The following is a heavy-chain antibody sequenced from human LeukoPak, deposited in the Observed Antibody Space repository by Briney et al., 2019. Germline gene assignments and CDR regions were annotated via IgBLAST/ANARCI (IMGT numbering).Heavy chain of an antibody. J-gene: IGHJ4*02. CDR2: VHYSGST. V-gene: IGHV4-39*01. CDR3: ASSLVDCSGGSCYPPVGN. CDR1: GGSIRSSSYY. Sequence: SETLSLTCTVSGGSIRSSSYYWGWIRQPPGKGLEWIGSVHYSGSTYDNPSLKSRVTISVDTSKNQFSLKLSSVTAADTAVYYCASSLVDCSGGSCYPPVGNWGQGTLVTVSS. D-gene: IGHD2-15*01.